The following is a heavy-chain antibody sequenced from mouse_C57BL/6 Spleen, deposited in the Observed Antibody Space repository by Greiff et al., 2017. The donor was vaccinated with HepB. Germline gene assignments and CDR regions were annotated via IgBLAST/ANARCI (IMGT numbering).Heavy chain of an antibody. Sequence: QVQLKESGAELVKPGASVKISCKASGYAFSSYWMNWVKQRPGKGLEWIGQIYPGDGDTNYNGKFKGKATLTADKSSSTAYMQLSSLTSEDSAVYFCARSNLLLRYFDVWGTGTTVTVSS. D-gene: IGHD1-1*01. CDR1: GYAFSSYW. J-gene: IGHJ1*03. CDR3: ARSNLLLRYFDV. CDR2: IYPGDGDT. V-gene: IGHV1-80*01.